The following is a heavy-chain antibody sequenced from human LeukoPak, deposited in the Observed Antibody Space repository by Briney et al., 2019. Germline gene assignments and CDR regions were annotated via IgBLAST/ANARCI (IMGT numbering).Heavy chain of an antibody. J-gene: IGHJ3*02. D-gene: IGHD3-10*01. V-gene: IGHV4-4*07. CDR3: ARGITMVRGVTPIRGAFDI. CDR1: GGSISSYY. Sequence: SETLSLTCTVSGGSISSYYWSWIRQPAGKGLEWIGRIYTSGSTNYNPSLKSRVTMSVDTSKNQFSLKLSSVTAVDTAVYYCARGITMVRGVTPIRGAFDIWGQGTMVTVSS. CDR2: IYTSGST.